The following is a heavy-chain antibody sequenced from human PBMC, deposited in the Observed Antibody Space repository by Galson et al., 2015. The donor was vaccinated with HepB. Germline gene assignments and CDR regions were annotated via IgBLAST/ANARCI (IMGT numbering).Heavy chain of an antibody. CDR2: IYSSGST. J-gene: IGHJ3*02. CDR1: GGSISSGSYY. CDR3: ARVGSEWGGSWGTDVEIVPTIRPQPALEI. Sequence: TLSLTCTVSGGSISSGSYYWNWIRQPAGKGLEWIGRIYSSGSTSYNPSLKSRVTMSVDTSKNHFSLKLSSVTAADTAVYYCARVGSEWGGSWGTDVEIVPTIRPQPALEIWGQGTMVTVSS. V-gene: IGHV4-61*02. D-gene: IGHD5-12*01.